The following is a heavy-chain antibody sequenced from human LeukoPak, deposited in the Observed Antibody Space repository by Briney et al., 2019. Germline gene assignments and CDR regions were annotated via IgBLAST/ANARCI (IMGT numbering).Heavy chain of an antibody. D-gene: IGHD3-3*01. Sequence: GGSLRLSCAASGFTFDDYTMHWVRQAPGKGLEWVSLISWDGGSTYYADSVKGRFTISRDNSKNSLYLKMNSLRTEDTALYYCAKGLFGVVRYSAFDIWGQGTMVTVSS. J-gene: IGHJ3*02. CDR3: AKGLFGVVRYSAFDI. CDR1: GFTFDDYT. CDR2: ISWDGGST. V-gene: IGHV3-43*01.